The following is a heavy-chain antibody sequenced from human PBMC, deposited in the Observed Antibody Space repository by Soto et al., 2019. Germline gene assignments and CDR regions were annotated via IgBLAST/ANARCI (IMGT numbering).Heavy chain of an antibody. V-gene: IGHV5-51*01. CDR3: ARLSIFGVVPEFYGMDV. D-gene: IGHD3-3*01. J-gene: IGHJ6*02. CDR2: IYPGDSDT. Sequence: GESLKISCKGSGYSFTSYWIGWVRQMPGKGLEWMGIIYPGDSDTRYSPSFQGQVTISADKSISTAYLQWSSLKASDTAMYYCARLSIFGVVPEFYGMDVWGQGTTVTVS. CDR1: GYSFTSYW.